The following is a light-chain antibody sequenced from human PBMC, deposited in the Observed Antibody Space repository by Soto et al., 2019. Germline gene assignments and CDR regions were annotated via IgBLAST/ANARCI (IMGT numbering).Light chain of an antibody. CDR2: GAS. J-gene: IGKJ1*01. Sequence: AIQMTQSPSSLSAYVGDRVTISCRASQAIRNDLGWYQQKPGKAPNLLIYGASSLESGVPSRFSGSGSGTDFTLTISSLQPEDFATYYCLQDNNYPWTFGQGTKVEI. CDR3: LQDNNYPWT. CDR1: QAIRND. V-gene: IGKV1-6*01.